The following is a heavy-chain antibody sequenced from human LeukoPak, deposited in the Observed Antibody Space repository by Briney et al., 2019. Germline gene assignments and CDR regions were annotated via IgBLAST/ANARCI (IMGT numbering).Heavy chain of an antibody. V-gene: IGHV3-48*02. D-gene: IGHD5-18*01. Sequence: GGSLRLSCAASGFTFSSYSMNWVRQAPGKGLEWVSYISGDSSTIYYADSVKGRFTISRDNAKNSLFLQMSSLRDEDTAVYYCARTLYTYGHEGSWDRGTLVTVSS. CDR2: ISGDSSTI. J-gene: IGHJ5*02. CDR1: GFTFSSYS. CDR3: ARTLYTYGHEGS.